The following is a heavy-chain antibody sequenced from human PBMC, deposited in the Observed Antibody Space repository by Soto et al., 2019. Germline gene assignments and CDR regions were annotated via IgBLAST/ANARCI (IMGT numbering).Heavy chain of an antibody. Sequence: QVQLQESGPGLVKPSQTLSLTCTVSGGSISSGGYYWSWIRQHPGKGLEWIGYIYYSGSTYYNPSLKSRVTLSVDTSKNPFSLKLSSVTAADTAVYYCARAPKGYCSSTSCFQNFDYWGQGTLVTVSS. CDR3: ARAPKGYCSSTSCFQNFDY. CDR1: GGSISSGGYY. CDR2: IYYSGST. V-gene: IGHV4-31*03. J-gene: IGHJ4*02. D-gene: IGHD2-2*01.